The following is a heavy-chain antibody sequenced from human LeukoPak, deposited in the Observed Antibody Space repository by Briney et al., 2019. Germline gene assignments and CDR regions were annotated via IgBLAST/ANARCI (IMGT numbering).Heavy chain of an antibody. CDR3: ARGRDLDYGGNSGSGY. CDR1: GGTFSSYA. Sequence: SVKVSCKASGGTFSSYAISWVRQAPGQGLEWMGGIIPTFGTANYAQKFQGRVTITADESTSTAYMELSSLRSEDTAVYYCARGRDLDYGGNSGSGYWGQGTLVTVSS. CDR2: IIPTFGTA. V-gene: IGHV1-69*01. J-gene: IGHJ4*02. D-gene: IGHD4-23*01.